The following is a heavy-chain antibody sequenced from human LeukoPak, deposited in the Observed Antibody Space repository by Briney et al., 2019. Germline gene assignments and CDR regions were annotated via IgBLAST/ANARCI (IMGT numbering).Heavy chain of an antibody. CDR1: GGSVSSGSYY. CDR2: IYYSGST. Sequence: SETLSLTCTVSGGSVSSGSYYWSWIRQPPGKGLEWIGYIYYSGSTNYNPSLKSRVTISVDTSKNQFSLKLSSVTAADTAVYYCARVIGGGYFDYWGQGTLVTVSS. CDR3: ARVIGGGYFDY. J-gene: IGHJ4*02. D-gene: IGHD3-22*01. V-gene: IGHV4-61*01.